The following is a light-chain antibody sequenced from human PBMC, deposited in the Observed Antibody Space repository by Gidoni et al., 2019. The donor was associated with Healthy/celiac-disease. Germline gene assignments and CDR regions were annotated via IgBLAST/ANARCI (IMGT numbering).Light chain of an antibody. J-gene: IGKJ1*01. CDR2: WAS. CDR1: QSVLYSSNNKNY. Sequence: DIVMTQSPDSLAVSLGERATINCKSSQSVLYSSNNKNYLAWYQQQPGPPPKLLIYWASTRESGVPDRFSGSGSGTDFTLTIRSLQAEYVAVCYCQQYYSTPWTFGQGTKVEL. V-gene: IGKV4-1*01. CDR3: QQYYSTPWT.